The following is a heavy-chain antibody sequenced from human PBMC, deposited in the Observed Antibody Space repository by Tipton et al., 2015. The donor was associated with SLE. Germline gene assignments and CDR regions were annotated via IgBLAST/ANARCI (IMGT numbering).Heavy chain of an antibody. J-gene: IGHJ3*02. Sequence: LRLSCSVSGGSSSSTSYYCNWIRQPAGKGLEWVGRVYTTGVTNYNPSLKSRVTMSVDTSKKQFSLRLTSVTAADTAVYYCARERHDILTGVDAFDIWGQGTMVTVSS. V-gene: IGHV4-61*02. CDR2: VYTTGVT. CDR3: ARERHDILTGVDAFDI. CDR1: GGSSSSTSYY. D-gene: IGHD3-9*01.